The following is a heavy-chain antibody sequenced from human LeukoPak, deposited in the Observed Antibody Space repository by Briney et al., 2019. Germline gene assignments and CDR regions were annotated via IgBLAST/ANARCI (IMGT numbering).Heavy chain of an antibody. Sequence: PSETLSLTCTVSGGSIGTYYWSWIRQSPGKGLEWIGYIYVTGTRYNPYLQSRVTISVDRSRNHFLLKMSSVTAADTAVYYCARHIGGGIEDMDVWGKGTKVIVSS. J-gene: IGHJ6*03. CDR3: ARHIGGGIEDMDV. D-gene: IGHD3-16*02. V-gene: IGHV4-59*08. CDR1: GGSIGTYY. CDR2: IYVTGT.